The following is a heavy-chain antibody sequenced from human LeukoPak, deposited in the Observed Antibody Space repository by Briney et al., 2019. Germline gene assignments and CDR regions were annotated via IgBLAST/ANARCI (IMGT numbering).Heavy chain of an antibody. V-gene: IGHV4-30-2*01. Sequence: SQTLSLTCAVSGGSISSGGYSWSWIRQPPGKGLEWIGYIYHSGSTYYNPSLKSRVTISVDRSKNQFSLKLSSVTAADTAAYYCARVRVVRGYYDSSGYVFDYWGQGTLVTVSS. CDR3: ARVRVVRGYYDSSGYVFDY. J-gene: IGHJ4*02. CDR2: IYHSGST. CDR1: GGSISSGGYS. D-gene: IGHD3-22*01.